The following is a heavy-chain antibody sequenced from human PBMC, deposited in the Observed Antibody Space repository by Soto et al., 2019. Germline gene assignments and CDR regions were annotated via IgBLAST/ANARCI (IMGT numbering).Heavy chain of an antibody. Sequence: SETMSLTCTVSGGSISSSSYYWGWIRQPPGKGLEWIGSIYYSGSTYYNPSLKSRVTISVDTSRNQFSLKLSSVTAADTAVYYCAGNTSWFDPWSQGTLVTVSS. V-gene: IGHV4-39*01. CDR2: IYYSGST. CDR3: AGNTSWFDP. CDR1: GGSISSSSYY. J-gene: IGHJ5*02.